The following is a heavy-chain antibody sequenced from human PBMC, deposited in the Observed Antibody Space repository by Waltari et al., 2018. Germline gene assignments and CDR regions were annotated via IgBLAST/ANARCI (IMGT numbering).Heavy chain of an antibody. CDR1: GFTFSSYW. CDR3: ARKLYYYETSGNGWFDP. Sequence: EVQLVESGGGLVQPGGSLRLSCTASGFTFSSYWMSWVRQTPGKGLEWGANIKQDGREKNYVDSVKGRFTISRDNAKNSLYLQMNTLRAEDTALYFCARKLYYYETSGNGWFDPWGQGTLVAVSS. D-gene: IGHD3-22*01. V-gene: IGHV3-7*04. CDR2: IKQDGREK. J-gene: IGHJ5*02.